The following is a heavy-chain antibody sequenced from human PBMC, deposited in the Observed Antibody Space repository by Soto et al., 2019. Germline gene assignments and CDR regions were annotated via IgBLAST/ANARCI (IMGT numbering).Heavy chain of an antibody. D-gene: IGHD2-15*01. CDR2: IRSKAYGGTT. CDR1: GFTFGDYA. J-gene: IGHJ6*02. V-gene: IGHV3-49*04. Sequence: PGGSLRLSCTASGFTFGDYAMSWVRQAPGKGLEWVGFIRSKAYGGTTEYAASVKGRFTISRDDSKSIAYLQMNSLKTEDTAVYYCAKDGGGVAATPVTYYYYGMDVWGQGTTVTVSS. CDR3: AKDGGGVAATPVTYYYYGMDV.